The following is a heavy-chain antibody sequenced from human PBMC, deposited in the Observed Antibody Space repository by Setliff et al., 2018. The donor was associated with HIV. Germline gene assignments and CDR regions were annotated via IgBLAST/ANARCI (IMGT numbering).Heavy chain of an antibody. V-gene: IGHV3-7*05. CDR1: GFTFSTYW. J-gene: IGHJ4*02. D-gene: IGHD1-26*01. Sequence: GGSLRLSCAASGFTFSTYWMSWVRQAPGKGLEWVANIKQDGSGKNYMDSVKGRFTISRDNAKNSLYLQMSSLRVEDTAVYYCATDCAVVGGTGSLDSWGQGTLVTVSS. CDR3: ATDCAVVGGTGSLDS. CDR2: IKQDGSGK.